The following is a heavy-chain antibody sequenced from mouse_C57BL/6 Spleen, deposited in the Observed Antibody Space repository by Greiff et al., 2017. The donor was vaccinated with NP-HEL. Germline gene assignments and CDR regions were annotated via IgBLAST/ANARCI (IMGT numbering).Heavy chain of an antibody. CDR3: ARGEDYDGYYGY. CDR1: GYTFTSYW. D-gene: IGHD2-3*01. V-gene: IGHV1-69*01. CDR2: IDPSDSYT. J-gene: IGHJ2*01. Sequence: QVQLQQPGAELVMPGASVKLSCKASGYTFTSYWMHWVKQRPGQGLEWIGEIDPSDSYTNYNQKFKGKSTLTVDKSSSTAYMQLSSLTYEDSAVYYCARGEDYDGYYGYWGQGTTLTVSS.